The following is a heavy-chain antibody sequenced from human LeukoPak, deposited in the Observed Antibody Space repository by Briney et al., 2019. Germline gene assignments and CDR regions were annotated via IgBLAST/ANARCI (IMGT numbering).Heavy chain of an antibody. Sequence: ASETLSLTCAVSGDSISSRFWWSWVRQPPGKGLEWIGQVHNSGFTKYNPSLKSRVTISVDKSKNHFSLKLSSVTAADTAVYYCARRSGYSSSWSYYYYYMDVWGKGTTVTVSS. V-gene: IGHV4-4*02. D-gene: IGHD6-13*01. CDR2: VHNSGFT. CDR1: GDSISSRFW. CDR3: ARRSGYSSSWSYYYYYMDV. J-gene: IGHJ6*03.